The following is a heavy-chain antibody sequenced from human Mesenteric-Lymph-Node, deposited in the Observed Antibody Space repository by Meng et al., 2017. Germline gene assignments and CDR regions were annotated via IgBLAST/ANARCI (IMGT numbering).Heavy chain of an antibody. V-gene: IGHV3-23*01. Sequence: EVQLLESGGGLVQPGGSLRLSCAASGFTFTNYAMSWVRQAPGKGLEWLSSISGNTASTYYADSVKGRFTVSRDSSKNTLYLQMDSLRAEDMAVYYCANGRRLDCSGGTCYGWGQGTLVTVSS. CDR2: ISGNTAST. CDR1: GFTFTNYA. D-gene: IGHD2-15*01. J-gene: IGHJ4*02. CDR3: ANGRRLDCSGGTCYG.